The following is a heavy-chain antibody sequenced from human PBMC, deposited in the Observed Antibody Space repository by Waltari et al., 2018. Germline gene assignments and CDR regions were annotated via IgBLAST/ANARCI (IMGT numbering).Heavy chain of an antibody. D-gene: IGHD4-17*01. V-gene: IGHV4-39*07. CDR1: GGSISSSSYY. CDR3: ARDPGDYGDYVFGY. Sequence: QLQLQESGPGLVKPSETLSLTCTVSGGSISSSSYYCGWIRQPPGKGLEWIGSLHYSGSSDYNPALKSRVTIAVETSKNQFSLKVSAVSAADTAVYYCARDPGDYGDYVFGYWGQGTLVTVSS. J-gene: IGHJ4*02. CDR2: LHYSGSS.